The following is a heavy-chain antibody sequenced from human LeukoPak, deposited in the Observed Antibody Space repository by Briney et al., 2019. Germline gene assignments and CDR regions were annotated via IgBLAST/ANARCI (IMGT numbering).Heavy chain of an antibody. V-gene: IGHV4-61*01. Sequence: SETLSLTCTVSGGSISSSSYYWGWIRQPPGKGLEWIGYIYYSGSTKYNPSLNSRVTISADTSKNQFSLKLNSVTAADTAVYYCARDLGDTSYIDYWGQGTLVTVSS. D-gene: IGHD3-10*01. J-gene: IGHJ4*02. CDR2: IYYSGST. CDR1: GGSISSSSYY. CDR3: ARDLGDTSYIDY.